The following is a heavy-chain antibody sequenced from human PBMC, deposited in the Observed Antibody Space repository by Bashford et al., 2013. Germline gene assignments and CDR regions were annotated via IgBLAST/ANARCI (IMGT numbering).Heavy chain of an antibody. CDR3: ARWGVIEYAFDI. CDR2: INWNGGST. D-gene: IGHD3-10*01. V-gene: IGHV3-20*01. J-gene: IGHJ3*02. Sequence: VRQASREGLEWVSGINWNGGSTGYADSVKGRFTISRDNAKNSLYLQMNSLRAEDTALYHCARWGVIEYAFDIWGQGTMVTVSS.